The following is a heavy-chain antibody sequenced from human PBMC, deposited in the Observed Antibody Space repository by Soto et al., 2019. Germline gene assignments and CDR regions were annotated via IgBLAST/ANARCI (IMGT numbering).Heavy chain of an antibody. CDR1: GFTFRSYE. J-gene: IGHJ3*02. D-gene: IGHD2-15*01. Sequence: EVQLVESGGGLVQPGGSLRLSCAASGFTFRSYEMNWVRQAPGKGLEWVSYISSSGSTIYYADSVKGRFTISRDNAKNSLYLQMNSLRAEDTAVYYCARGRQEDMGSAFDIWGQGTMVTVSS. V-gene: IGHV3-48*03. CDR3: ARGRQEDMGSAFDI. CDR2: ISSSGSTI.